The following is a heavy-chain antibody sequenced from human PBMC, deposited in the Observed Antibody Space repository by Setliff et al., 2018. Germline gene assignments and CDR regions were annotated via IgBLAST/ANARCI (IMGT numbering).Heavy chain of an antibody. V-gene: IGHV5-51*01. CDR1: GYSFTSYW. CDR3: STNGYSGYDHAFDI. Sequence: GESLKISCKGSGYSFTSYWIGWVRQMPGKGLEWTGIIYPGDSDTRYSPSFQGQVTISADKSISTAYLQWSSRKASDTATYYCSTNGYSGYDHAFDIWGQGTLVTVSS. CDR2: IYPGDSDT. D-gene: IGHD5-12*01. J-gene: IGHJ3*02.